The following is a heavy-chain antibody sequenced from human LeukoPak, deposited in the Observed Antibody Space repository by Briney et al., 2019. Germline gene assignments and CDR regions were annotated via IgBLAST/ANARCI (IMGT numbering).Heavy chain of an antibody. V-gene: IGHV1-8*01. CDR2: MNPNSGNT. CDR1: GYTFTNYD. CDR3: ARVVTYYYGMDV. D-gene: IGHD2-21*02. Sequence: ASVKVSCKASGYTFTNYDINWVRQATGQGLEWMGWMNPNSGNTGYAQKFQGRVTMTRDTSISTAYMELSSLRSEDTAVYYCARVVTYYYGMDVWGQGTTVTVSS. J-gene: IGHJ6*02.